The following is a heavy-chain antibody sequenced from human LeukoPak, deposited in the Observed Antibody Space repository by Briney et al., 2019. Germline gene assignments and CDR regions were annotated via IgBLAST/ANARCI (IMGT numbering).Heavy chain of an antibody. D-gene: IGHD4-17*01. CDR2: IYTSGTT. Sequence: SETLSLTCTVSGVSPTTYYWSWIRQPAGQGLEWIGRIYTSGTTNYNPSLKSRVTMSVDTSENQFSLKLTSVTAADTSVYYCANSLVTTYVTGPLDYWGQGTLVTVSS. CDR3: ANSLVTTYVTGPLDY. J-gene: IGHJ4*02. CDR1: GVSPTTYY. V-gene: IGHV4-4*07.